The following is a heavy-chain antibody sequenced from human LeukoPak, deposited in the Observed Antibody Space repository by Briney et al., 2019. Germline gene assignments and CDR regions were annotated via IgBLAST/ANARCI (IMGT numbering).Heavy chain of an antibody. CDR1: SGSISSHY. J-gene: IGHJ6*03. CDR3: ARGLSRGYSGYEPSYYYYYYMDV. D-gene: IGHD5-12*01. Sequence: PSETLSLTCTVSSGSISSHYWSWIRQPPGKGLEWIGYIYYSGSTDYNPSLKSRVTISVDTSRNQFSLKLSSVTAAGTAVYYCARGLSRGYSGYEPSYYYYYYMDVWGKGTTVTVSS. CDR2: IYYSGST. V-gene: IGHV4-59*11.